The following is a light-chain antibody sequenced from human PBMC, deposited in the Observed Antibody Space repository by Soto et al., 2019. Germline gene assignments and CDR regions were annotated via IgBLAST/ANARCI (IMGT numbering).Light chain of an antibody. V-gene: IGKV4-1*01. CDR3: QQYDSTPIT. Sequence: DIVMTQSPDSLAVSLGERATINCKSSQSVLYSSNNKNYLAWYQQKPGQPPKLLIYWASTRESGVPDRFSGSGSGTDFTLTISSLQAEDVEVYYCQQYDSTPITFGQWTRLEIK. CDR1: QSVLYSSNNKNY. CDR2: WAS. J-gene: IGKJ5*01.